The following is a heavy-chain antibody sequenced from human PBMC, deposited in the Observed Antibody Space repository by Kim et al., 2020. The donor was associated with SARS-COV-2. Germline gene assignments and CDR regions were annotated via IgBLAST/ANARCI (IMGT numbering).Heavy chain of an antibody. CDR2: T. V-gene: IGHV3-23*01. CDR3: AKSRNWGYFDL. D-gene: IGHD7-27*01. Sequence: TYNANAVKGRFHISRDSAKNTLFLQLNSLRAEDTAVSYCAKSRNWGYFDLWGRGTLVTVSS. J-gene: IGHJ2*01.